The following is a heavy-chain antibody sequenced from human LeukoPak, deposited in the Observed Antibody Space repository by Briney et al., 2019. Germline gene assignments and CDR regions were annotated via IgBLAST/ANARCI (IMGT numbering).Heavy chain of an antibody. J-gene: IGHJ3*02. CDR1: GFTFDDYA. V-gene: IGHV3-9*01. Sequence: GRSLRLSCAAPGFTFDDYAMHWVRQAPGKGLEWVSGVSWNSGSIGYADSVKGRFTISRDNAKNSLYLQMNSLRAEDTALYYCAKDSSSTVVTPIAFDIWGQGTMVTVSS. CDR2: VSWNSGSI. D-gene: IGHD4-23*01. CDR3: AKDSSSTVVTPIAFDI.